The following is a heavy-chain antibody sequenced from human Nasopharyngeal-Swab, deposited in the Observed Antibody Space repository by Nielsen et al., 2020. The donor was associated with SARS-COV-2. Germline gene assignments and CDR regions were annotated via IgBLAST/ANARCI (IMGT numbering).Heavy chain of an antibody. Sequence: SGPTLVKPTQTLTLTCTFSGFSLTTSGMCVAWIRQPPGKDLEWHALIDWDDDKYYSTYLNTRLTIPKDTSKNQVVLTMTNMDPVDTATYYCARIPPVDFHFDFWGQGILVTVSS. CDR2: IDWDDDK. J-gene: IGHJ4*02. CDR1: GFSLTTSGMC. V-gene: IGHV2-70*01. D-gene: IGHD3/OR15-3a*01. CDR3: ARIPPVDFHFDF.